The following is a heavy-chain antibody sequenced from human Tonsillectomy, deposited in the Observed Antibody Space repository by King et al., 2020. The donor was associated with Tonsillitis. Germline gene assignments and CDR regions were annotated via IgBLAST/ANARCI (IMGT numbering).Heavy chain of an antibody. V-gene: IGHV3-30*01. J-gene: IGHJ3*01. D-gene: IGHD1-14*01. CDR3: ARDQDEWEPLIGAYGFDL. CDR2: MSSDGSDK. Sequence: VQLVESGGGVVQPGRSLRLSCAASGFNLSRYDVHWVRQAPGKGLEWVSVMSSDGSDKYYADSVKGRFTISRDNSKNTLYLQMNSLRPEDTAVYYCARDQDEWEPLIGAYGFDLWGQGTMVTVSS. CDR1: GFNLSRYD.